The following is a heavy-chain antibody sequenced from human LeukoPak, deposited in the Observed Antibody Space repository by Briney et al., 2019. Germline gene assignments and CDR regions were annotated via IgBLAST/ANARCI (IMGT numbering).Heavy chain of an antibody. CDR1: GGSFSGYY. V-gene: IGHV4-34*01. D-gene: IGHD3-16*02. CDR3: ARTYYDYVWGSYRYRFDY. Sequence: SETLSLTCAVYGGSFSGYYWSWIRQPPGKGLEWIGEINHSGSTNYNPSLKSRVTISVDTSKNQFSLKLSSVTAADTAVYYCARTYYDYVWGSYRYRFDYWSQGTLVTVSS. CDR2: INHSGST. J-gene: IGHJ4*02.